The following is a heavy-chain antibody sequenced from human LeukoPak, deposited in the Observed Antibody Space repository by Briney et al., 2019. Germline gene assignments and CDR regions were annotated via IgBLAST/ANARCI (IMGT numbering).Heavy chain of an antibody. CDR3: ARRYVTSWFDP. CDR1: GRSISSYY. Sequence: AETLSLTCTVSGRSISSYYWSWIRQPPGKGLEWIGYIYTSGSTNYNPSHKSRVTISVDTSKNQFSLTLSSVTAADTAVYYCARRYVTSWFDPWSQATLVTVS. D-gene: IGHD1-14*01. V-gene: IGHV4-4*09. J-gene: IGHJ5*02. CDR2: IYTSGST.